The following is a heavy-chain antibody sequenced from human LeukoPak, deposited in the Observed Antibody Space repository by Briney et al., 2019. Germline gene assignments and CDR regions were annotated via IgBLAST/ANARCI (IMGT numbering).Heavy chain of an antibody. V-gene: IGHV1-2*02. D-gene: IGHD2-8*01. CDR3: ARPLLPYCTNGVCYEAGRLWFDP. Sequence: APVKVSCKASGYTFTGYYMHWVRQAPGQGLEWMGWINPDSGGTNYAQKFQGRVTMTRDTSISTAYMELSRLRSDDTAVYYCARPLLPYCTNGVCYEAGRLWFDPWGQGTLVTVSS. CDR2: INPDSGGT. J-gene: IGHJ5*02. CDR1: GYTFTGYY.